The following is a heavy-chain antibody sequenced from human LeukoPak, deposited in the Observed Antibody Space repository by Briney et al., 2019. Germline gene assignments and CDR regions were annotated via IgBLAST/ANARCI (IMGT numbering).Heavy chain of an antibody. V-gene: IGHV3-15*01. CDR3: ATYSSSYYYFVY. J-gene: IGHJ4*02. CDR1: GFSFTDAW. CDR2: IKSKAHGGTT. D-gene: IGHD6-13*01. Sequence: GGSLRLSCEASGFSFTDAWMSWVRQAPGKGLEWVGRIKSKAHGGTTEYAAPVKGRFTISRDDSKNTLFLQMNSLQTEDAALYYCATYSSSYYYFVYWGQGTLVTVSS.